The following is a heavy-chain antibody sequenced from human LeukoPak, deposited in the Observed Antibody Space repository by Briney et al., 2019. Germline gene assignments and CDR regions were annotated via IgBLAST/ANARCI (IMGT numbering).Heavy chain of an antibody. CDR3: ARNQQLGGHSYYYYGMDV. CDR1: GFTFRSHG. D-gene: IGHD3-16*01. CDR2: IWYDGSNK. Sequence: GTSLRLSCAASGFTFRSHGMHWVRQAPGKGLEWVAFIWYDGSNKYYTDSVKGRFTISRDNSKNTLYLQMNSLRADDTAIYYCARNQQLGGHSYYYYGMDVWGQGTTVTVSS. V-gene: IGHV3-33*01. J-gene: IGHJ6*02.